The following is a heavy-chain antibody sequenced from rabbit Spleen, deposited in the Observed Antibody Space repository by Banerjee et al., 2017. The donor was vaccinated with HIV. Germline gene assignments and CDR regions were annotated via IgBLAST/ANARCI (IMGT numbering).Heavy chain of an antibody. CDR1: GFSFSNKAV. J-gene: IGHJ4*01. CDR2: IYAGSSGNT. Sequence: QSLEESGGDLVKPGASLTLTCTASGFSFSNKAVMCWVRQAPGKGLEWIACIYAGSSGNTYYASWAKGRFTISKSSSTTVTLQMTSLTAADTATYFCARGYSNGYNNYVNAFSLWGQGTLVTVS. D-gene: IGHD6-1*01. CDR3: ARGYSNGYNNYVNAFSL. V-gene: IGHV1S40*01.